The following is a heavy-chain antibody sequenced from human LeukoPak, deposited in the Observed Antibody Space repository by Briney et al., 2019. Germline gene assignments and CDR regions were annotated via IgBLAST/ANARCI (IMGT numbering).Heavy chain of an antibody. Sequence: SETLSLTCTVSGGSISSYYWSWIRQPPGKGLEWIGYIYYSGSTNYNPSLKSRVTISVDTSKNQFSLKLSSVTAADTAVYYCARLVPFIVVVPAAINRFDPWGQGTLVTVSS. J-gene: IGHJ5*02. CDR3: ARLVPFIVVVPAAINRFDP. V-gene: IGHV4-59*08. CDR1: GGSISSYY. CDR2: IYYSGST. D-gene: IGHD2-2*01.